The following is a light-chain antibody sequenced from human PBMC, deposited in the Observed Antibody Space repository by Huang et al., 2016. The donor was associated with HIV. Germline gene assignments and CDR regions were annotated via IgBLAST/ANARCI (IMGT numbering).Light chain of an antibody. CDR1: QDINSH. CDR2: GAS. V-gene: IGKV1-9*01. CDR3: LQLNNYPGT. J-gene: IGKJ3*01. Sequence: IQLTQSPSSLSASVGDRVTITCRASQDINSHLAWYQQKPGKAPKLLIYGASTLESGVPSRFSGSGSGADFTLTINNLQPEDFATYYCLQLNNYPGTFGPGTNVDV.